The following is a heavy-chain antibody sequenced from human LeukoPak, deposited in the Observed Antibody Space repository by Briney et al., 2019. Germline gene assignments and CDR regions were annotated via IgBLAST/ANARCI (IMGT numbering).Heavy chain of an antibody. Sequence: ASVKVSCKASGGTFISYAISWVRQAPGQGLEWMGRIIPILGIANYAQKFQGRVTITADKSTSTAYMELSSLRSEDTAVYYCAGDYQGTMVRGVIIPYLDYWGQGTLVTVSS. CDR1: GGTFISYA. CDR2: IIPILGIA. D-gene: IGHD3-10*01. J-gene: IGHJ4*02. CDR3: AGDYQGTMVRGVIIPYLDY. V-gene: IGHV1-69*04.